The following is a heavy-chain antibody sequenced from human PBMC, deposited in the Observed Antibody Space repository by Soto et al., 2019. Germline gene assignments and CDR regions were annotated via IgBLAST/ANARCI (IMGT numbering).Heavy chain of an antibody. V-gene: IGHV4-39*01. Sequence: SETLSLTCTVSGCSISSNSYYWGWIRQPPGKGLEWIGSIYYSGSTYYNPSLKSRVTISVDTSKNQFSLKLSSVTAADTAVYYCAGYRIVGASFDYWGQGTLVTVSS. CDR3: AGYRIVGASFDY. J-gene: IGHJ4*02. CDR1: GCSISSNSYY. D-gene: IGHD1-26*01. CDR2: IYYSGST.